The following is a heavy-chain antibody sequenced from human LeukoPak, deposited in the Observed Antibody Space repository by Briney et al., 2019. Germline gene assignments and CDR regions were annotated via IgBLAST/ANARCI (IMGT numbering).Heavy chain of an antibody. CDR2: IGTAGDT. D-gene: IGHD1-26*01. CDR3: VRQQTPHGNFDY. V-gene: IGHV3-13*01. J-gene: IGHJ4*02. Sequence: GGSLRLSCATSGFTFSNQAMHWVRQPTGTGLEWVSAIGTAGDTFYPSSVEGRFTISRENAKNSLSLQMNSLRAEDTAVYYCVRQQTPHGNFDYWGQGTLVTVSS. CDR1: GFTFSNQA.